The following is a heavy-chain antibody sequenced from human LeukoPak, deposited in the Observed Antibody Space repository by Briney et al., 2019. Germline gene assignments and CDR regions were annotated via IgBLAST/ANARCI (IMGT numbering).Heavy chain of an antibody. CDR2: IYTGGNT. CDR3: AKAPRSIAARSSHLDY. CDR1: GFTVVSNY. V-gene: IGHV3-53*01. J-gene: IGHJ4*02. Sequence: PGGSLRLSCAAPGFTVVSNYLSWVRPAPGMGLEWVSTIYTGGNTYYAASVKGRFTISRDFSKNTVFLHMNSLRAEDTAVYYCAKAPRSIAARSSHLDYWGQGTLVTVSS. D-gene: IGHD6-6*01.